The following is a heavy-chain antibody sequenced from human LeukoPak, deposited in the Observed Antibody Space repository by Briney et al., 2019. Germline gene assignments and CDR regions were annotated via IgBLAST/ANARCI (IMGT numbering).Heavy chain of an antibody. V-gene: IGHV1-69*04. CDR3: ARDERRDFDF. Sequence: ASVKVSXKASGDTLSSFTISWLRQAPGQGLEWMGRIIPIINIATYAQKFQGRVTITADKSTSTVHLEVISLRSEDTAVYYCARDERRDFDFWGQGTLVTVSS. CDR1: GDTLSSFT. CDR2: IIPIINIA. J-gene: IGHJ4*02.